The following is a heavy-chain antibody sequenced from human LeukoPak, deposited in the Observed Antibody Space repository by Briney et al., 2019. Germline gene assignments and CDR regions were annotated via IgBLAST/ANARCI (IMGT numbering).Heavy chain of an antibody. D-gene: IGHD3-22*01. J-gene: IGHJ3*02. CDR2: IYYSGST. CDR3: ARRSRRYYDSSGPRGAFDI. CDR1: GGSISSSSYY. V-gene: IGHV4-39*07. Sequence: SETLSLTCTVSGGSISSSSYYRGWIRQPPGKGLEWIGSIYYSGSTNYNPSLKSRVTISVDTSKNQFSLKLSSVTAADTAVYYCARRSRRYYDSSGPRGAFDIWGQGTMVTVSS.